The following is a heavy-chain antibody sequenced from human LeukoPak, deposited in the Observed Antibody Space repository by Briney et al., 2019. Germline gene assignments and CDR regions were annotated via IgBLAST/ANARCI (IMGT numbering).Heavy chain of an antibody. CDR2: ISVSGGST. Sequence: GGSLRLSCAASGFTFSSYAMSWVRQAPGKGLEWVSAISVSGGSTFYADALKGRFTISRDNSKNTPYLQMNSLRAEDTAVYYCAKDIVLRFLEWLPHPYGMDVWGQGTTVTVSS. CDR3: AKDIVLRFLEWLPHPYGMDV. V-gene: IGHV3-23*01. CDR1: GFTFSSYA. J-gene: IGHJ6*02. D-gene: IGHD3-3*01.